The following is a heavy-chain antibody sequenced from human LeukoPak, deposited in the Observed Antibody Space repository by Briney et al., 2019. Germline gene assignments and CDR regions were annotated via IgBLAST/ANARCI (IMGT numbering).Heavy chain of an antibody. CDR2: ISYDGSNK. J-gene: IGHJ4*02. D-gene: IGHD3-22*01. Sequence: GRSLRLSCAASGFIFSSYAMHWVRQAPGKGQEWVAVISYDGSNKYYADSVKGRFTISRDNSKNTLYLQMNSLRAEDTAVYYCARAYGCYDSTEPSDYWGQGTLVTVSS. V-gene: IGHV3-30-3*01. CDR1: GFIFSSYA. CDR3: ARAYGCYDSTEPSDY.